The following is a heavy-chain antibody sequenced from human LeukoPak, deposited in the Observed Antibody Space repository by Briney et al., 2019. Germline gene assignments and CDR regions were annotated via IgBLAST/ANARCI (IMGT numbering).Heavy chain of an antibody. CDR1: GVSISSGGYS. Sequence: NSSQTLSLTCAVSGVSISSGGYSWSWIRQPPGKGLEWIGYIYHSGSTYYNPSLKSRVTISVDRSKNQFSLKLSSVTAADTAVYYCARVAGVGAHFDYWGQGTLVTVSS. V-gene: IGHV4-30-2*01. J-gene: IGHJ4*02. CDR3: ARVAGVGAHFDY. CDR2: IYHSGST. D-gene: IGHD1-26*01.